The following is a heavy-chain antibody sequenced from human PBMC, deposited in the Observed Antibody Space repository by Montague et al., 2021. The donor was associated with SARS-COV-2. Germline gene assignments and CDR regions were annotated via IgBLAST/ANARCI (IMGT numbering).Heavy chain of an antibody. D-gene: IGHD2-15*01. Sequence: SLRLSCAASGFTFSSYGMHWVRQAPGKGLEWVAVISYDGSNKYYADSVKGRFTISRDNSKYKLYLQMNSLRAEDTAVNYCAVVSLEGGYCSGGSCYDYYGMDVWGQGTTVTVSS. CDR1: GFTFSSYG. CDR2: ISYDGSNK. J-gene: IGHJ6*02. V-gene: IGHV3-30*03. CDR3: AVVSLEGGYCSGGSCYDYYGMDV.